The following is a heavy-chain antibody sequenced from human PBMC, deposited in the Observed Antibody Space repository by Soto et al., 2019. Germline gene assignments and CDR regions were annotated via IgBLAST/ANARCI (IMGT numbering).Heavy chain of an antibody. D-gene: IGHD2-15*01. J-gene: IGHJ5*02. CDR2: ISAYNGNT. CDR3: ARFYCSGGSCYSWWFDP. Sequence: GASVKVSCKASGYTFTSYGIIWVRQAPGQGIEWMGWISAYNGNTNYAQKLQGRVTMTTDTSTSTAYMELRSLRSDDTAVYYCARFYCSGGSCYSWWFDPWGQGTLVTVSA. CDR1: GYTFTSYG. V-gene: IGHV1-18*01.